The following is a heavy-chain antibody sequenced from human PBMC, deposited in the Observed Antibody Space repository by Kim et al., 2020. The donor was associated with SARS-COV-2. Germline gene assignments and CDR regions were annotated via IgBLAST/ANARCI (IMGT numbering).Heavy chain of an antibody. CDR3: AGITMIVSSFDY. V-gene: IGHV3-30*02. J-gene: IGHJ4*02. Sequence: YYADSVKGRFTISRDNSKNTLYLQMNSLRAEDTAVYYCAGITMIVSSFDYWGQGTLVTVSS. D-gene: IGHD3-22*01.